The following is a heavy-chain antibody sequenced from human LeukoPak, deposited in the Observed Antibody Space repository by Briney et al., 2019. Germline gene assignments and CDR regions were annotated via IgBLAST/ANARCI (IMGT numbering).Heavy chain of an antibody. J-gene: IGHJ5*02. CDR1: GFTLDDYG. CDR2: MNWNGGST. V-gene: IGHV3-20*04. D-gene: IGHD6-19*01. Sequence: PGGSLRLSCAASGFTLDDYGMSWVRQAAGKGLEWVSGMNWNGGSTGYADSVKGRFTISRDNAKNCLYLQSNSLRAEDTALYYCARRGGWYSRANWFDPWGQGTLVTVSS. CDR3: ARRGGWYSRANWFDP.